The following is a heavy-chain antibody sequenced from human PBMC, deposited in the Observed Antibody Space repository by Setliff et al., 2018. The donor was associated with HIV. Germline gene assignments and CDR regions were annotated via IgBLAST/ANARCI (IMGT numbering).Heavy chain of an antibody. CDR3: ARGTVITYFYDSSGSFDY. CDR2: INHSGRT. D-gene: IGHD3-22*01. CDR1: GGSISSYY. Sequence: PSETLSLTCSVSGGSISSYYWSWIRQPPGKGLEWIGDINHSGRTNNNPSLKSRVTISVDTSKNQFSLKLNSVTAADTAVYYCARGTVITYFYDSSGSFDYWGQGTLVTVSS. V-gene: IGHV4-34*01. J-gene: IGHJ4*02.